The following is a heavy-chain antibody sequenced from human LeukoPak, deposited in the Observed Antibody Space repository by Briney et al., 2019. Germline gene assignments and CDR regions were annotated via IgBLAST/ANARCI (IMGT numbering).Heavy chain of an antibody. CDR2: IKQDGSEK. D-gene: IGHD1-26*01. J-gene: IGHJ3*02. CDR3: ARPHSGSYVSSGDDAFDI. Sequence: GGSLRLSCAASGFTFSSYEMSWVRQAPGKGLEWVANIKQDGSEKYYVDSVKGRFTISRDNAKNSLYLQMNSLRAEDTAVYYCARPHSGSYVSSGDDAFDIWGQGTMVTVSS. CDR1: GFTFSSYE. V-gene: IGHV3-7*01.